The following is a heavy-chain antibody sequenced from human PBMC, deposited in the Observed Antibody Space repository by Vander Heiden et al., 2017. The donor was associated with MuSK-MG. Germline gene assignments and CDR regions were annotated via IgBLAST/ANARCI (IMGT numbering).Heavy chain of an antibody. CDR3: ARDVRDCSGGSCYWTH. D-gene: IGHD2-15*01. CDR2: INWNGGST. V-gene: IGHV3-20*04. CDR1: GFTFDDYG. Sequence: RLSCAASGFTFDDYGMSWVRQAPGKGLEWVSGINWNGGSTGYADSVKGRFTISRDNAKNSLYLQMNSLRAEDTALYYCARDVRDCSGGSCYWTHWGQGTLVTVSS. J-gene: IGHJ4*02.